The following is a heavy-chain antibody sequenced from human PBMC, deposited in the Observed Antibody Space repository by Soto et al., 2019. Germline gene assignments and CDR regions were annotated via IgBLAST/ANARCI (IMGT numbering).Heavy chain of an antibody. CDR2: IYTGGST. J-gene: IGHJ4*02. CDR3: GGGGSGYDPVDY. D-gene: IGHD5-12*01. V-gene: IGHV3-66*01. Sequence: EVQLVESGGGLVQPGGSLRLSCAASGFTVSNNYIYWVRQAPGKGLEWVSIIYTGGSTYYADSVRGRFTISRDNSKNTGDLQMNRLGTEDPAGFYCGGGGSGYDPVDYWGQGTLVTVSS. CDR1: GFTVSNNY.